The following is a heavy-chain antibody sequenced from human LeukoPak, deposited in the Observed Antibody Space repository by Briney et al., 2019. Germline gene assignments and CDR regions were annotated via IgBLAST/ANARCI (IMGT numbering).Heavy chain of an antibody. J-gene: IGHJ4*02. CDR1: GFPFSSYS. CDR3: ASRIAAAGTGGY. D-gene: IGHD6-13*01. V-gene: IGHV3-21*04. CDR2: ICSSSSYI. Sequence: GGALRLFCAASGFPFSSYSMNWVRQAAGKGLEWVSSICSSSSYIYYADSVKGRLTISRDNPKNSLYLQMNSLRAEDTAVYYCASRIAAAGTGGYWGQGTLVTVSS.